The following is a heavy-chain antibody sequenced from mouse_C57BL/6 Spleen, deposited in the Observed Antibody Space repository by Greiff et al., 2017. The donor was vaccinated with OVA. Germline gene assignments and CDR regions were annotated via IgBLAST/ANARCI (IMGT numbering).Heavy chain of an antibody. CDR2: ISSGSSTI. J-gene: IGHJ2*01. Sequence: EVQLQESGGGLVKPGGSLKLSCAASGFTFSDYGMHWVRQAPEKGLEWVAYISSGSSTIYYADTVKGRFTISRDNAKNTLFRQMTSLRSEDTAMYYCARARYYGSSYGFDYWGQGTTLTVSS. CDR3: ARARYYGSSYGFDY. V-gene: IGHV5-17*01. D-gene: IGHD1-1*01. CDR1: GFTFSDYG.